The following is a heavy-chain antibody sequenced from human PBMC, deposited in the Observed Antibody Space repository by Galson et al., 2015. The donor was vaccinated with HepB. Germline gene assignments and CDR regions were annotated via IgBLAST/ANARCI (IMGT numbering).Heavy chain of an antibody. D-gene: IGHD6-13*01. V-gene: IGHV3-9*01. J-gene: IGHJ4*02. Sequence: SLRLSCAASGFTFDDYAMHWVRQAPGKGLEWVSGISWNSGSIGYADSVKGRFTISRDNAKNSLYLQMNSLRAEDTALYYCAKDTSLSLVAAAGHHFDYWGQGTLVTVSS. CDR3: AKDTSLSLVAAAGHHFDY. CDR2: ISWNSGSI. CDR1: GFTFDDYA.